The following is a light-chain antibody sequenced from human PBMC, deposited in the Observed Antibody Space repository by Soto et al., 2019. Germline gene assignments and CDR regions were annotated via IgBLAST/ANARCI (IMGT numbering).Light chain of an antibody. CDR3: KQYHSYWT. J-gene: IGKJ1*01. Sequence: IRMTQSPSAMSASVLDIVTITFRSSQGIINYLAWFQQKPGKVPKRLIYDASSLESGVPQRFSGSGSGTEFTLTISSLQTDDFSTYYCKQYHSYWTFGQGTKVDIK. V-gene: IGKV1-17*03. CDR2: DAS. CDR1: QGIINY.